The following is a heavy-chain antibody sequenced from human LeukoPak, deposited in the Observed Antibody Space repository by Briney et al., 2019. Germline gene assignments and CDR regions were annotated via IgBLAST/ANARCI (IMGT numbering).Heavy chain of an antibody. J-gene: IGHJ5*02. Sequence: GESLKISCKGSGYSFTSYWIGWVRQMSGKGLEGMGMIYPGDYDTRYSPSFQVQVTISADKSISTAYLQWSSLKASATAMYYCARSIVVVPAAMTNWFDPWGQGTLVTVSS. V-gene: IGHV5-51*01. CDR3: ARSIVVVPAAMTNWFDP. CDR1: GYSFTSYW. CDR2: IYPGDYDT. D-gene: IGHD2-2*01.